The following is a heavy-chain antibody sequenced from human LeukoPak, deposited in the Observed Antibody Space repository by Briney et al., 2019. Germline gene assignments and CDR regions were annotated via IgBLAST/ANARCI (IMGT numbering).Heavy chain of an antibody. CDR2: IYYSWST. D-gene: IGHD3-10*01. V-gene: IGHV4-59*08. Sequence: PSETLSLTCTVSDGSISSYYWSWIRQPPGKGLEWIGYIYYSWSTNYNPSLKSRVTTSVDTSKNQFSLKLSSVTAADTAVYYCARLGRATVRGVRAPYYYYGMDVWGQGTTVTVSS. CDR1: DGSISSYY. CDR3: ARLGRATVRGVRAPYYYYGMDV. J-gene: IGHJ6*02.